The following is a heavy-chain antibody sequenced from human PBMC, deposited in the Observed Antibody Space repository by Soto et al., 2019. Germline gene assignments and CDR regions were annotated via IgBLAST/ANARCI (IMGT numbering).Heavy chain of an antibody. CDR1: GFTFSSYS. D-gene: IGHD3-22*01. CDR2: ISSSSSYI. J-gene: IGHJ4*02. Sequence: GGSLRLSCAASGFTFSSYSMNWVRQAPGKGLEWVSSISSSSSYIYYADSVKGRFTISRDNAKNSLYLQMNSLRAEDTAVYYCARDGGYYDSSGYYYFDYWGQGTLVTVSS. V-gene: IGHV3-21*01. CDR3: ARDGGYYDSSGYYYFDY.